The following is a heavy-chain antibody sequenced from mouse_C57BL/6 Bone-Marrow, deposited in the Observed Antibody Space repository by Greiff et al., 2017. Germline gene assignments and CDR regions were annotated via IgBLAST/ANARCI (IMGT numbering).Heavy chain of an antibody. CDR1: GYTFTSYW. Sequence: QVQLQQPGAELVKPGASVKLSCKASGYTFTSYWMHWVKQRPGQGLEWIGMIHPNSGSTNYNEKFKSKATLTVDKSSSTAYMQLSSLTSEDSAVXYCARFPYYGSSEFDYWGQGTTLTVSS. J-gene: IGHJ2*01. V-gene: IGHV1-64*01. D-gene: IGHD1-1*01. CDR3: ARFPYYGSSEFDY. CDR2: IHPNSGST.